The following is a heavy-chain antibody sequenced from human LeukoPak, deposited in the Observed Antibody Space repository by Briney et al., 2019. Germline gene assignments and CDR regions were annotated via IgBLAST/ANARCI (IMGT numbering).Heavy chain of an antibody. Sequence: ASVKVSCKVSGYTLTELSMHWVRQAPGKGLEWMGGFYPEDGETIYAQKFQGRVTMTEDTSTDTAYMELSSLRSEDTAVYYCATGGPDIVVVVAATYYFDYWGQGTLVTVSS. D-gene: IGHD2-15*01. J-gene: IGHJ4*02. CDR3: ATGGPDIVVVVAATYYFDY. V-gene: IGHV1-24*01. CDR1: GYTLTELS. CDR2: FYPEDGET.